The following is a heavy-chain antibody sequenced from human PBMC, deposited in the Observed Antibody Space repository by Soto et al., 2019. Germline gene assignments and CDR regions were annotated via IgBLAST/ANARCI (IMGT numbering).Heavy chain of an antibody. CDR2: ISANNGNT. V-gene: IGHV1-18*04. CDR1: GYTFTSYY. D-gene: IGHD6-13*01. Sequence: ASVKVSCKASGYTFTSYYMHWVRQAPGQGLEWMGWISANNGNTNYAQKLQGRVTMTTDTSTSTAYMELRSLRSDDTAVYYCARDLAAGNCDYWGQGTLVTVSS. CDR3: ARDLAAGNCDY. J-gene: IGHJ4*02.